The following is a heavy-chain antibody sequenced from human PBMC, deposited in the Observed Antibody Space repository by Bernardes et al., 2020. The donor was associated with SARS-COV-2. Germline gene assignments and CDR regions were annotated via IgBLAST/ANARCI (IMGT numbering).Heavy chain of an antibody. CDR2: INAGNGNT. V-gene: IGHV1-3*01. J-gene: IGHJ6*02. CDR3: ERPTYSYVVWGAAGGMDV. CDR1: GYTFTSYA. D-gene: IGHD5-18*01. Sequence: ASVKVSCKASGYTFTSYAMHWVRQAPGQRLEWMGWINAGNGNTKYSQKFQGRVTITRDTSASTAYMELSSLRSEDTAVYYCERPTYSYVVWGAAGGMDVWGQGTTVTVSS.